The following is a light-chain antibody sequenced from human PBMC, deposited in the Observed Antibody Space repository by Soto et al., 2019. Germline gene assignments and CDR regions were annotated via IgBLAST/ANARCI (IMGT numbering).Light chain of an antibody. CDR1: QDISNY. CDR3: QQYSNYPWP. V-gene: IGKV1-16*01. J-gene: IGKJ1*01. CDR2: DAS. Sequence: DIQMTQSPSSLSASEGDRVTITCRASQDISNYLDWFQQKPGKAPKSLIYDASSLQGGVPSTFGGRGSETDCTLTFRRQQPEDFATYYYQQYSNYPWPLGPGTKVE.